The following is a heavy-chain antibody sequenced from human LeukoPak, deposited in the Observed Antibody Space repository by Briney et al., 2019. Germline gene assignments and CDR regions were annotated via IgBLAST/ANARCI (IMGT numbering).Heavy chain of an antibody. V-gene: IGHV1-18*01. D-gene: IGHD1/OR15-1a*01. Sequence: GASVKVSCKASGYTFITYGINWVRQAPGQGLEWMGWINAYNGNTNYAQKLQGRVTMTTDTSTSTAHMELRGLRSDDTAVYYCARTAPGTSLGGYYYYMDVWGKGTTVTVSS. CDR1: GYTFITYG. CDR2: INAYNGNT. J-gene: IGHJ6*03. CDR3: ARTAPGTSLGGYYYYMDV.